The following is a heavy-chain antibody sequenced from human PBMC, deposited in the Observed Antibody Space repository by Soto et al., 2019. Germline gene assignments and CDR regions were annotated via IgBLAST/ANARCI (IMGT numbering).Heavy chain of an antibody. J-gene: IGHJ6*03. CDR2: INWNGGST. Sequence: PGGSLRLSCAASGFTFDDYGMSWVRQAPGKGLEWVSGINWNGGSTGYADSVKGRFTISRDNAKNSLYLQMNSLRAEDTALYHCVRGYYYYYMDVWGKGTTVTVS. CDR1: GFTFDDYG. CDR3: VRGYYYYYMDV. V-gene: IGHV3-20*01.